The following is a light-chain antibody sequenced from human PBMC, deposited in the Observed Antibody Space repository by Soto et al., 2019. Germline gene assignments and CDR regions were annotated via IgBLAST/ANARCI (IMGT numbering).Light chain of an antibody. J-gene: IGLJ2*01. CDR1: SSNIGSNT. CDR3: AAWDDSLNGVV. V-gene: IGLV1-44*01. Sequence: QSVLTQPPSASGTHRQRVTISCSGSSSNIGSNTVNWYQQLPGTAPKLLIYSNNQRPSGVPDRFSGSKSGTSASLAISGLQSEDEADYYCAAWDDSLNGVVFGGGTKVTVL. CDR2: SNN.